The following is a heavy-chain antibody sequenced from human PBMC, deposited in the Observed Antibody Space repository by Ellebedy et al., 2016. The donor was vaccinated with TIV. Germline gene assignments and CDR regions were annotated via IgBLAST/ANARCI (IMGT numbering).Heavy chain of an antibody. D-gene: IGHD4/OR15-4a*01. V-gene: IGHV3-74*01. CDR1: GFTFSSYW. CDR3: ARDLTMADNDY. J-gene: IGHJ4*02. Sequence: GGSLRLXXAASGFTFSSYWMHWVRQAPGKGLVWVSRINSDGSSTSYADSVKGRLTISRDNAKNTLYLQMNSLRAEDTAVYYCARDLTMADNDYWGQGTLVTVSS. CDR2: INSDGSST.